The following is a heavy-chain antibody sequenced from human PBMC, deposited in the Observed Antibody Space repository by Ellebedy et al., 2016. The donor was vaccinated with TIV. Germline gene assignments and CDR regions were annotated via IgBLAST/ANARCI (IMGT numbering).Heavy chain of an antibody. CDR2: IYYIGST. Sequence: MPSETLSLTCSVSGGSISSSSYYWDWIRQPPGKGLAWLGSIYYIGSTYYNPSHKSRVTISVDTSKSQFSLQLSSVTAADTALYYCARHPVRDGRYCGGGSCYSRGFDYWGQGTLVTVSS. CDR1: GGSISSSSYY. V-gene: IGHV4-39*01. CDR3: ARHPVRDGRYCGGGSCYSRGFDY. D-gene: IGHD2-15*01. J-gene: IGHJ4*02.